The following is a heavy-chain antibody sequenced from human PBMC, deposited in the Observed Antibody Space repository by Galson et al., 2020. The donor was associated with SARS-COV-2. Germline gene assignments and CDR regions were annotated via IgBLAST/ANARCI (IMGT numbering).Heavy chain of an antibody. V-gene: IGHV3-33*01. CDR3: ARDGGGGLWFGAFDY. D-gene: IGHD3-10*01. J-gene: IGHJ4*02. Sequence: GGSLRLSCAASGFTFSSYGMHWVRQAPGKGLEWVAVIWYDGSNKYYADSVKGRFTISRDNSKNTLYLQMNSLRAEETAVYYCARDGGGGLWFGAFDYWVQGTLVTVSS. CDR2: IWYDGSNK. CDR1: GFTFSSYG.